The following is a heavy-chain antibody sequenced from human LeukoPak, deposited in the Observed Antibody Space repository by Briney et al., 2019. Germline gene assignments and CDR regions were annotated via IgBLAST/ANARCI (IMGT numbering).Heavy chain of an antibody. V-gene: IGHV3-30*04. Sequence: GGSLRLSCAASGFTFSSYAMHWVRQAPGKGLEWVAVISYDGSNKYYADSVKGRFTISRDNSKNTLYLQMNSLRAEDTAVYYCARENSGSYRDAFDIWGKGTTVTVSS. D-gene: IGHD1-26*01. CDR3: ARENSGSYRDAFDI. CDR1: GFTFSSYA. CDR2: ISYDGSNK. J-gene: IGHJ3*02.